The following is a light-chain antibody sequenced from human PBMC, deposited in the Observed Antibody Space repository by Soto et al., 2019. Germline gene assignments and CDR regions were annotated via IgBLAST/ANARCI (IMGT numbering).Light chain of an antibody. V-gene: IGKV1-27*01. Sequence: DIQMTQSPSSLSASVGDRVTIACRTSQDINNFLAWYQQKPGKVPWLLIYAASTLQSGVPSRFSGSGSGTDFTITISGLQPEDVATYYCQKYNSAPFTFGGGTKVEFK. CDR1: QDINNF. CDR2: AAS. J-gene: IGKJ4*01. CDR3: QKYNSAPFT.